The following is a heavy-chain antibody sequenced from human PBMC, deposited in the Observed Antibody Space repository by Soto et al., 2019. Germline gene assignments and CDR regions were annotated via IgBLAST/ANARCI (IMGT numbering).Heavy chain of an antibody. Sequence: QVQLVQSGAEVKKPGASVKVSCKASGYTFTSYYMHWVRQAPGQGLEWLGIINPSGGSTTYARKFQGRVTMTRDTSTSTVYMELSSLRSEDTAVYYCARVYCSGGGCYGIDYWGQGTLVTVSS. V-gene: IGHV1-46*01. D-gene: IGHD2-15*01. CDR2: INPSGGST. CDR3: ARVYCSGGGCYGIDY. J-gene: IGHJ4*02. CDR1: GYTFTSYY.